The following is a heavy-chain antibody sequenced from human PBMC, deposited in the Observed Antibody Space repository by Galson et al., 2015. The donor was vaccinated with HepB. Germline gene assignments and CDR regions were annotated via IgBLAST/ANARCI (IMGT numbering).Heavy chain of an antibody. V-gene: IGHV3-7*03. D-gene: IGHD1/OR15-1a*01. Sequence: SLRLSCAASGFTFPNYWMSWIRQAPGKGLEWVASIKQDGSRTNYVDSAKGRFIVSRDNSKSSVYLQMDRLRVDDTAVYYCVRDERRMWNKWGNGTLVIVSS. CDR1: GFTFPNYW. CDR2: IKQDGSRT. CDR3: VRDERRMWNK. J-gene: IGHJ4*01.